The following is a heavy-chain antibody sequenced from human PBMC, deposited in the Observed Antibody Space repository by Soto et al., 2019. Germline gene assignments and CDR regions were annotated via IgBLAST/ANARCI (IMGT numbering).Heavy chain of an antibody. D-gene: IGHD2-8*01. CDR3: AKGLINGGWYAED. Sequence: EVHLLESGGGLVHPGESLRLSCGASGFTFSSCVMTWVRQAPGKGLAWVSCITDSGTGTYYAASVKGRFTISRDNSKNTLDLQMNNLRAEDTGVYYCAKGLINGGWYAEDWGQGTLVTVSS. J-gene: IGHJ4*02. V-gene: IGHV3-23*01. CDR1: GFTFSSCV. CDR2: ITDSGTGT.